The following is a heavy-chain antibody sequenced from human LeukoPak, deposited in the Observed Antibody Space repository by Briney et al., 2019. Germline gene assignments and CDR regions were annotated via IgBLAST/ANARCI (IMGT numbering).Heavy chain of an antibody. V-gene: IGHV4-34*01. D-gene: IGHD5-18*01. CDR3: ARDSYGPGHDY. CDR1: GGSFSGYY. J-gene: IGHJ4*02. Sequence: SETLSLTCAVYGGSFSGYYWSWIRQPPGKGLEWIGEINHSGSTNYNPSLKSRVTISVDTSKNQFSLKLSSVTAADTAVYYCARDSYGPGHDYWGQGTLVTVSS. CDR2: INHSGST.